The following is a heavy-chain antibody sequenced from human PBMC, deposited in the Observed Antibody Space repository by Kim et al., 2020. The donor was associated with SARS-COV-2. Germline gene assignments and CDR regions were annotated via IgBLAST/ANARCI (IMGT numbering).Heavy chain of an antibody. CDR1: GGSISSSSYY. V-gene: IGHV4-39*07. CDR3: ATGSYDFWSGYYSGYLDY. CDR2: IYYSGST. Sequence: SETLSLTCTVSGGSISSSSYYWGWIRQPPGKGLEWIGSIYYSGSTYYNPSLKSRVTISVDTSKNQFSLKLSSVTAADTAVYYCATGSYDFWSGYYSGYLDYWGQGTLVTVAA. J-gene: IGHJ4*02. D-gene: IGHD3-3*01.